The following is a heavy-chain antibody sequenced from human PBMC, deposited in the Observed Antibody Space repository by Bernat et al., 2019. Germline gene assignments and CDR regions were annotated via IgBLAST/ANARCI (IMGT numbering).Heavy chain of an antibody. Sequence: QVQLVESGGGVVQPGRSLRLSCAASGFTFSSYAMHWVRQAPGKGLEWVAVISYDGSNKYYADSVKGRFTISRDNSKNTLYLQMNSLRAEDTAVYYCARSPTTTDAFDIWGQGTMVTVSS. CDR1: GFTFSSYA. D-gene: IGHD4-17*01. J-gene: IGHJ3*02. CDR2: ISYDGSNK. CDR3: ARSPTTTDAFDI. V-gene: IGHV3-30*01.